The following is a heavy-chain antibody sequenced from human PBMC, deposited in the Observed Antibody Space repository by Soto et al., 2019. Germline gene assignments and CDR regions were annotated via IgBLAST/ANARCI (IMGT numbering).Heavy chain of an antibody. V-gene: IGHV4-59*01. CDR1: GGSISSYY. D-gene: IGHD3-10*01. J-gene: IGHJ6*03. Sequence: QVQLQESGPGLVKPSETLSLTCTVSGGSISSYYWSWIRQPPGKGLEWIGYINYSGSTNYNPSLKSRVTISVETSKNQFSLKLSSVTAADTAVYYCARDYYGSGSYKDYYYYYMDVWGKGTTVTVSS. CDR3: ARDYYGSGSYKDYYYYYMDV. CDR2: INYSGST.